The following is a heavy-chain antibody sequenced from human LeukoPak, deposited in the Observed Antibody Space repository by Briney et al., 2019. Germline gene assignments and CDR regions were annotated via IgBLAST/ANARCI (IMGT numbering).Heavy chain of an antibody. CDR2: IIPIFGTA. CDR3: ASQYYYDSSGYYYCFD. D-gene: IGHD3-22*01. V-gene: IGHV1-69*13. CDR1: GGTFSSYA. Sequence: SVKVSCKASGGTFSSYAISWVRQAPGQGLEWMGGIIPIFGTANYAQKFQGRVTITADESTSTAYMELSSLRSEDTAVYYCASQYYYDSSGYYYCFDWGQGTLVAVSS. J-gene: IGHJ4*02.